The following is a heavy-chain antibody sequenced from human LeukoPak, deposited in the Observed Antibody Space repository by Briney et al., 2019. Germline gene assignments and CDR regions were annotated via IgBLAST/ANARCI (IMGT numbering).Heavy chain of an antibody. CDR3: AREPYYDFWSGYLNY. CDR1: GDSVSSNSAA. J-gene: IGHJ4*02. Sequence: SQTLSLTCAISGDSVSSNSAAWNWIRQSPSRGLEWLGRTYYRSKWYNDYAVSVKSRITINPDTSKNQFSLQLNSVTPEDTAVYYCAREPYYDFWSGYLNYWGQGPLVTVSS. D-gene: IGHD3-3*01. CDR2: TYYRSKWYN. V-gene: IGHV6-1*01.